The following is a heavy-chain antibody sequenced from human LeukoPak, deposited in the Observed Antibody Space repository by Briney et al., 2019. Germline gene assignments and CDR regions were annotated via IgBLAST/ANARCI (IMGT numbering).Heavy chain of an antibody. CDR1: GFSFTTYW. CDR3: AKLAKYFYGSETYYFFEH. CDR2: IKQDGTEK. J-gene: IGHJ4*02. Sequence: GGSLRLSCAASGFSFTTYWMSWVRQAPGKGLGWVANIKQDGTEKYYVDSVKGRFTISRENAENSLYLQMNSLRVEDTAVYYCAKLAKYFYGSETYYFFEHWGQGTPVTASS. D-gene: IGHD3-10*01. V-gene: IGHV3-7*01.